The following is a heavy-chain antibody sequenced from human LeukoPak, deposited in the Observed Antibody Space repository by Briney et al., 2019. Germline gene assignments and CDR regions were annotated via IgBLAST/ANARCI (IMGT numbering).Heavy chain of an antibody. CDR3: ARDGRSSGWYNY. J-gene: IGHJ4*02. CDR2: INSDGSST. CDR1: GSTFSSYW. D-gene: IGHD6-19*01. Sequence: GGSLRLSCAASGSTFSSYWMHWVRQAPGKGLVWVSRINSDGSSTSYADSVKGRFTISRDNAKNTLYLQMNSLRAEDTAVYYCARDGRSSGWYNYWGQGTLVTVSS. V-gene: IGHV3-74*01.